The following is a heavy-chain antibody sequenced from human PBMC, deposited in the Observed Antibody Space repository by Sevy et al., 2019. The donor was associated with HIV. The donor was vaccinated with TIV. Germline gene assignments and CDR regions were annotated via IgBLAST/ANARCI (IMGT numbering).Heavy chain of an antibody. CDR3: THRLRWGSPSDAFDI. CDR2: ISYDGSNK. CDR1: GFTFSSYA. J-gene: IGHJ3*02. Sequence: GGSLRLSCAASGFTFSSYAMHWVRQAPGKGLEWVAVISYDGSNKYYAYSVKGRFTISRDNSKNTLYLQMNSLRAEDTAVYYCTHRLRWGSPSDAFDIWGQGTMVTVSS. V-gene: IGHV3-30-3*01. D-gene: IGHD1-26*01.